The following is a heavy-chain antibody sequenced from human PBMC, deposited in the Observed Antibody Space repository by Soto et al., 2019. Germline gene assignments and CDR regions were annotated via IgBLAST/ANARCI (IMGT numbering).Heavy chain of an antibody. CDR3: AREVSSFGSNHFDS. Sequence: SETLSLTCIVSGTSIRGYYWTWIRQPPGKGLEWIGYIYYTGTTKYNPSLKSRVTISVDTSKNQFSLRLKSVRAADTAVYYCAREVSSFGSNHFDSWGQGALVTVSS. CDR2: IYYTGTT. J-gene: IGHJ4*02. CDR1: GTSIRGYY. V-gene: IGHV4-59*01. D-gene: IGHD3-10*01.